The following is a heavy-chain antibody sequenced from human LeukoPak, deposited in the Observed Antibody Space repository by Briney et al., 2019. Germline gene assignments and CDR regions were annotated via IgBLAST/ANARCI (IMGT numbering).Heavy chain of an antibody. D-gene: IGHD6-6*01. CDR3: ARDGSSNWRAARRFDY. CDR1: GGSFSGYY. Sequence: PSETLSLTCAVYGGSFSGYYWSWIRQPPGKGLEWIGEINHSGSTNYNPSLKSRVTISVDTSKNQFSLKLSSVTAADTAVYYCARDGSSNWRAARRFDYWGPGTLVTVSS. CDR2: INHSGST. J-gene: IGHJ4*02. V-gene: IGHV4-34*01.